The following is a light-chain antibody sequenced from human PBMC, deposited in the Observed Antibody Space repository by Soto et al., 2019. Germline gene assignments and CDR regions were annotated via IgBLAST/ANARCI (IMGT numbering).Light chain of an antibody. V-gene: IGKV3-20*01. CDR1: QSVSSSF. CDR2: AAS. J-gene: IGKJ2*01. Sequence: EVVLTQSPGTLSLSPGERATLSCRASQSVSSSFLAWYQQKPGQAPRLLIHAASTGATGIPARFRGSGSGTDFTLTISSLESEDSAVYFCHQYADSPQTFGQGTKVEIK. CDR3: HQYADSPQT.